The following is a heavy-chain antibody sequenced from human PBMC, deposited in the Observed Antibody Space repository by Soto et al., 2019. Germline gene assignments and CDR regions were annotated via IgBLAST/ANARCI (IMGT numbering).Heavy chain of an antibody. CDR2: LHSGGDT. CDR3: ARDGPYYYASRMDV. J-gene: IGHJ6*02. V-gene: IGHV3-53*04. Sequence: EVQLVESGGGLVQPGGSLRLSCVASGIPVSSNYMTWVRQAPGKGLEWVSVLHSGGDTYYANSVKGRFTISRHDSTNTLFLQMNSLTAEDTAVYYCARDGPYYYASRMDVWGQGTTDTVSS. D-gene: IGHD3-10*01. CDR1: GIPVSSNY.